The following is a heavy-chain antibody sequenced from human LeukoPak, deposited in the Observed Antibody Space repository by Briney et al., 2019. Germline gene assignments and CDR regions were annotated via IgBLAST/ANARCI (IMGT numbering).Heavy chain of an antibody. V-gene: IGHV1-69*02. D-gene: IGHD2-15*01. CDR3: AKVDGYCSGGSCYYGMDV. CDR1: GDTFSSYT. CDR2: IIPILGIE. Sequence: SLKSSCKAFGDTFSSYTISWVRQAPGQGLVCMGRIIPILGIENSAHKFQGRVTITADKSTSTAYMELSSLRSEDTAVYYCAKVDGYCSGGSCYYGMDVWGQETTVTVSS. J-gene: IGHJ6*02.